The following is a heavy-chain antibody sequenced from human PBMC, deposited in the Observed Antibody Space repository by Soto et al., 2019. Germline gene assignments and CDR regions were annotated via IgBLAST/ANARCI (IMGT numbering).Heavy chain of an antibody. CDR1: GFSLTTGGVS. CDR2: IYWDDDK. Sequence: ITLKESGPVLVKPTETLTLTCTFSGFSLTTGGVSVGWIRQPPGKALEWLSLIYWDDDKRYRPSLESRLTITKDSYKNEVVITMTDMGPEDTGTYFCVHRGGYCYGPSGDYYYSMGAWGTGTTVTVSS. J-gene: IGHJ6*03. V-gene: IGHV2-5*02. CDR3: VHRGGYCYGPSGDYYYSMGA. D-gene: IGHD3-10*01.